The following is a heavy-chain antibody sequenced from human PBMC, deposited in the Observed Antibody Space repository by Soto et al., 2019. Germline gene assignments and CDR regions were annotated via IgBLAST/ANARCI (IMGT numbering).Heavy chain of an antibody. CDR2: INSDGSST. Sequence: PGGSLRLSCAASGFTFKNYAMSWVRQTPGKGLVWVSRINSDGSSTSYADSVKGRFTISRDNAKNTLYLQMNSLRAEDTAVYYCAREIFYWGQGTLVTVSS. V-gene: IGHV3-74*01. D-gene: IGHD2-15*01. CDR1: GFTFKNYA. CDR3: AREIFY. J-gene: IGHJ4*02.